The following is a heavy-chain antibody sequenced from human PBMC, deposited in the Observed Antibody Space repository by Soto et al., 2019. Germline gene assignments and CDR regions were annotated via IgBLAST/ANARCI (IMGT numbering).Heavy chain of an antibody. CDR2: ISSSSSFI. V-gene: IGHV3-21*01. D-gene: IGHD1-26*01. Sequence: DVQLVESGGGLVKPGGSLRLSCAASGFSLSDYSMNWIRQAPGKGLEWVASISSSSSFIHYAESMKGRFTISRDNAKNSLDLQMNSLSAEDTAVYYCAGSSDDGRDNWGQGTLVTVSS. J-gene: IGHJ4*02. CDR1: GFSLSDYS. CDR3: AGSSDDGRDN.